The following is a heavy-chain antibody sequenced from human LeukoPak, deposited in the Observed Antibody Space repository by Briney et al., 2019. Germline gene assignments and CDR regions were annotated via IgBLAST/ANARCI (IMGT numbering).Heavy chain of an antibody. J-gene: IGHJ4*02. Sequence: GGSLRLSCAASGFTFSYYSMSWVRQAPGEGLEWVSYISSSPSGTITYAESVKGRFTISRDNAKNSLYLQMNSLRAEDTAVYYCATYINDGGVYNLSAYGAQGPLVTVSS. CDR3: ATYINDGGVYNLSAY. D-gene: IGHD3-16*01. CDR1: GFTFSYYS. CDR2: ISSSPSGTI. V-gene: IGHV3-48*01.